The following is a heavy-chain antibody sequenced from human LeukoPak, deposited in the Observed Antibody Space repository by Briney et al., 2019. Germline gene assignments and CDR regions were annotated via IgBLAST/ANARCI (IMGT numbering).Heavy chain of an antibody. V-gene: IGHV1-8*01. CDR1: GYTFTSYD. D-gene: IGHD5-24*01. J-gene: IGHJ3*02. Sequence: ASVKVSCNASGYTFTSYDINWVRQATGQGLEWMGWMNPNSGNTGYAQKFQGRVTMTRNTSISTAYMELSSLRSEDTAVYYCARTDNPAPLGAFDIWGQGTMVTVSS. CDR2: MNPNSGNT. CDR3: ARTDNPAPLGAFDI.